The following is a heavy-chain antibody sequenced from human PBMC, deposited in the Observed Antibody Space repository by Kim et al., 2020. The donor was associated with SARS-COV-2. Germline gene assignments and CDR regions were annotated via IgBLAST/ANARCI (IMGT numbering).Heavy chain of an antibody. V-gene: IGHV4-31*03. Sequence: SETLSLTCTVSGGSISSGGYYWSWIRQHPGKGLEWIGYIYYSGSTYYNPSLKSRVTISVDTSKNQFSLKLSSVTASDTAVYYCASGVDEYYFDYWGQGTLVTVSS. D-gene: IGHD3-10*01. J-gene: IGHJ4*02. CDR3: ASGVDEYYFDY. CDR1: GGSISSGGYY. CDR2: IYYSGST.